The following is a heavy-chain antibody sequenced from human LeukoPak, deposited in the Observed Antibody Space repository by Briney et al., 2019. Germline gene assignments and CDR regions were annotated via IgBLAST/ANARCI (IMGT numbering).Heavy chain of an antibody. D-gene: IGHD2-2*01. Sequence: ASVKISCKASGYIFTKYGFTWVRQAPGQGLEWMGWISAYNSNTNYAQKLQGRVTMTTDTSTSTAYMELRSLRSDDTAVYYCARAGIVVVPAADDYWGQGTLVTVSS. V-gene: IGHV1-18*01. CDR2: ISAYNSNT. CDR3: ARAGIVVVPAADDY. CDR1: GYIFTKYG. J-gene: IGHJ4*02.